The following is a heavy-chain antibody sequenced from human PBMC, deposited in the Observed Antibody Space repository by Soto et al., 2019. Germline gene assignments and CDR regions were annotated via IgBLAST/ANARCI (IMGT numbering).Heavy chain of an antibody. D-gene: IGHD2-2*01. CDR2: IIPIFGTA. J-gene: IGHJ4*02. CDR3: AGRCDSTSCLAHFDY. CDR1: GGTFNNYV. Sequence: SVKVSGKASGGTFNNYVINSVRQAPGQGLEWMGGIIPIFGTANYAQKFQGRVTITADKSTSTAYMELNSLRSEDTAVYYCAGRCDSTSCLAHFDYWGQGALVTVSS. V-gene: IGHV1-69*06.